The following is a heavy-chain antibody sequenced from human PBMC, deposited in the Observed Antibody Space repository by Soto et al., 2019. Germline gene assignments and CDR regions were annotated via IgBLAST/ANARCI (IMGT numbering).Heavy chain of an antibody. CDR1: GGSISSYY. CDR3: ASGTSRTNPRRGDYYYYMDV. Sequence: SETLSLTCTVSGGSISSYYWSWIRQPPGKGLEWIGYIYYSGSTNYNPSLKSRVTISVDTSKNQFSLKLSSVTAADTAVCYFASGTSRTNPRRGDYYYYMDVWGKGTTVTVSS. J-gene: IGHJ6*03. D-gene: IGHD1-1*01. CDR2: IYYSGST. V-gene: IGHV4-59*12.